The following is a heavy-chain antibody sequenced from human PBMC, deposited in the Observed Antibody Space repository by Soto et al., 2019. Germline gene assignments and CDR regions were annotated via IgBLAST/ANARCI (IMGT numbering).Heavy chain of an antibody. V-gene: IGHV3-23*01. CDR3: AKAYDFWSGYYSTNWFDP. J-gene: IGHJ5*02. CDR1: GFTFSSYA. CDR2: ISGSGGST. D-gene: IGHD3-3*01. Sequence: GGSLRLSCAASGFTFSSYAMSWVRQAPGKGLEWVSAISGSGGSTYYADSVKGRFTISRDNSKNTLYLQMNSLRAEDTAVYYCAKAYDFWSGYYSTNWFDPWGQGTLVTVSS.